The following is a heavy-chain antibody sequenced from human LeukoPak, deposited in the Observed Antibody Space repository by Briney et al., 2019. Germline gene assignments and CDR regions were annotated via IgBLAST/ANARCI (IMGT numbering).Heavy chain of an antibody. CDR1: GFTFDDYA. Sequence: GRSLRLSCAASGFTFDDYAMHWVRQAPGKGLEWASGISWNSGSIGYADSVKGRFTISRDNAKNSLYLQMNRLRAEDTALYYCAKDFGSSWITPFDYWGQGTLVTVSS. CDR2: ISWNSGSI. D-gene: IGHD6-13*01. CDR3: AKDFGSSWITPFDY. J-gene: IGHJ4*02. V-gene: IGHV3-9*01.